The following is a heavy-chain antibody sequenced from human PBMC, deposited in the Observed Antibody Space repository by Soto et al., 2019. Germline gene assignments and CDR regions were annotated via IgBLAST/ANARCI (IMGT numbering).Heavy chain of an antibody. CDR1: GFTFSSYA. Sequence: QVQLVESGGGVVQPGRSLRLSCAASGFTFSSYAMHWVRQAPGKGLEWVAVISYDGSHKYYADSVKGRFTISRDISKNTLYLQMNSLRAEDTAVYYCARAGGLLLDYWGQGTLVTVSS. J-gene: IGHJ4*02. D-gene: IGHD2-15*01. CDR2: ISYDGSHK. V-gene: IGHV3-30-3*01. CDR3: ARAGGLLLDY.